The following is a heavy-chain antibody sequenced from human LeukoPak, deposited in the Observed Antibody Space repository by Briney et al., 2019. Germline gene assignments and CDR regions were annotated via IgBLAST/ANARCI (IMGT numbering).Heavy chain of an antibody. CDR2: FDPEDGET. CDR1: GYTLTELS. Sequence: ASVKVSCKVSGYTLTELSMHWVRQAPGKGLEWMGGFDPEDGETIYVQKFQGRVTMTEDTSTDTAYMELSSLRSEDTAVYYCARGGGYDFWSGQYGPSRNWFDPWGQGTLVTVSS. J-gene: IGHJ5*02. V-gene: IGHV1-24*01. D-gene: IGHD3-3*01. CDR3: ARGGGYDFWSGQYGPSRNWFDP.